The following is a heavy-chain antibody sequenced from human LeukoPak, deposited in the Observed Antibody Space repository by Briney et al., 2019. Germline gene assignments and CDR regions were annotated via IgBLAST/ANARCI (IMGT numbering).Heavy chain of an antibody. J-gene: IGHJ4*02. CDR2: IKQDGSEK. CDR1: GFTFSSYW. V-gene: IGHV3-7*01. CDR3: ARTGLVRFFDY. D-gene: IGHD6-19*01. Sequence: GGSLRLSCAASGFTFSSYWMSWVRQAPGKGLEWVANIKQDGSEKYYVDSVKGRFTISRNNAKNSLYLQMNSLRAEDTAVYYCARTGLVRFFDYWGQGTLVTVSS.